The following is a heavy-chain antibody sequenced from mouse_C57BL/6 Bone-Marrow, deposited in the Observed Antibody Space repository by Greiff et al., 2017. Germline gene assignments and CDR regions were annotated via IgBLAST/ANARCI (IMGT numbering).Heavy chain of an antibody. V-gene: IGHV1-63*01. J-gene: IGHJ3*01. D-gene: IGHD2-4*01. CDR3: ARVGDYVY. Sequence: VQLQQSGAELVRPGTSVKMSCKASGYTFTNYWIGWAKQRPGHGLEWIGDIYPGGGYTNYNEKFKDKATLTADKSSSTAYMQFSSLTSEDSAIYYCARVGDYVYWGQGTLVTVSA. CDR2: IYPGGGYT. CDR1: GYTFTNYW.